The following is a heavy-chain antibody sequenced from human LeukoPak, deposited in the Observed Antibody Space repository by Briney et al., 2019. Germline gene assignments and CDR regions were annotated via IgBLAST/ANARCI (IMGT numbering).Heavy chain of an antibody. V-gene: IGHV4-39*07. CDR1: GGSISSSSYY. CDR2: IYYSGST. D-gene: IGHD2-15*01. Sequence: PSETLSLTCTVSGGSISSSSYYWGWIRQPPGKGLEWIGSIYYSGSTYYNPSLKSRVTISVDTSKNQFSLKLSSVTAADTAVYYCARESSTLSPSALDYWGQGTLVTVSS. J-gene: IGHJ4*02. CDR3: ARESSTLSPSALDY.